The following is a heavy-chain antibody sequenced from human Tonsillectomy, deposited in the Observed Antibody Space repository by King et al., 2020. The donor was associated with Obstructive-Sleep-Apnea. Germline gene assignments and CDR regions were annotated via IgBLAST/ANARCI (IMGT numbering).Heavy chain of an antibody. J-gene: IGHJ4*02. Sequence: QLVQSGAEVKKPGASVKVSCKASGYTFTSYGISWLRQAPGQGLEWMGWISASNGNTNYAQKLQGRVTSTTDTSTSTAYMELRSLGSDDTAVYYCARVVRAGYSYGPWGQGTLVTVSS. CDR2: ISASNGNT. CDR1: GYTFTSYG. D-gene: IGHD5-18*01. V-gene: IGHV1-18*04. CDR3: ARVVRAGYSYGP.